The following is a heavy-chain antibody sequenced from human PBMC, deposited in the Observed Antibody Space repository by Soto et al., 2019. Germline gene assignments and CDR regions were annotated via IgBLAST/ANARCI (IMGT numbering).Heavy chain of an antibody. J-gene: IGHJ6*02. CDR1: VFTFSSYG. CDR2: ISYDGSNK. V-gene: IGHV3-30*18. Sequence: QTVGSLRLSCASSVFTFSSYGMHCVRQSPGKWLEWVAVISYDGSNKYYADSVKGRFTISRDNSKNTLYLQMNSLRAEDTAVYYFAKVHRNYYGMDVWGQGTTVIVSS. CDR3: AKVHRNYYGMDV.